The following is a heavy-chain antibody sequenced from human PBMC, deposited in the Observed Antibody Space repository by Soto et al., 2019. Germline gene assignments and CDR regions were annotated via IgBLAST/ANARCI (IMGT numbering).Heavy chain of an antibody. CDR1: GFTFSSYG. Sequence: GGSLRLSCSTSGFTFSSYGMHWVRQAPGKGLEWVALIWYDGSNKYYADSVKGRFTISRDNSKNTLYLQMNSLRADDTAVYYCARDQSVDWFDPWGQGTLVTVSS. D-gene: IGHD2-15*01. CDR2: IWYDGSNK. V-gene: IGHV3-33*01. J-gene: IGHJ5*02. CDR3: ARDQSVDWFDP.